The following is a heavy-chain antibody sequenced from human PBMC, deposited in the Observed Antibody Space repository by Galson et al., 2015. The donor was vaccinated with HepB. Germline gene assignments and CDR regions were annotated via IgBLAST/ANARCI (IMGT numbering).Heavy chain of an antibody. J-gene: IGHJ5*02. CDR2: IRTKANNYAT. CDR3: ARHEGNGDFRA. D-gene: IGHD4-17*01. CDR1: GFTFRGTV. V-gene: IGHV3-73*01. Sequence: SLRLSCAASGFTFRGTVMHWVRQASGKGLEWVGRIRTKANNYATAYAESLKGRFSISRDDSKNTAYLQMNSLKIEDTAVYYCARHEGNGDFRAWGQGTLVTVSS.